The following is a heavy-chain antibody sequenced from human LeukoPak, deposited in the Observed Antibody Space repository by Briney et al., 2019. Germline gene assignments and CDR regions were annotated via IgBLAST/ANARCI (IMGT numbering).Heavy chain of an antibody. CDR2: INHSGST. CDR3: ARGVYHYYGSGRVAFDI. D-gene: IGHD3-10*01. CDR1: GGSFSGYY. V-gene: IGHV4-34*01. J-gene: IGHJ3*02. Sequence: SETLSLTCAVYGGSFSGYYWSWIRQPPGKGLEWIGEINHSGSTNYNPSLKSRVTISVDTSKNQFSLKLSSVTAADTAVYYCARGVYHYYGSGRVAFDIWGQGTMVTVSS.